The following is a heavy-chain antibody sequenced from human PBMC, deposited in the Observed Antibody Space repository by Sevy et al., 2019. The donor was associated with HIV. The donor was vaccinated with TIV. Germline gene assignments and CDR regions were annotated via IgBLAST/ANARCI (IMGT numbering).Heavy chain of an antibody. V-gene: IGHV1-46*01. Sequence: ASVKVSCKASGYTFTSYYMHWVRQAPGQGLGWMGLINPSGGSTRYRQKFQGRVTMTRDTSTSTVYMELSSLRSEDTAVYYCARDPRDTIFGVDRNWFDPWGQGTLVTVSS. CDR2: INPSGGST. CDR3: ARDPRDTIFGVDRNWFDP. J-gene: IGHJ5*02. CDR1: GYTFTSYY. D-gene: IGHD3-3*01.